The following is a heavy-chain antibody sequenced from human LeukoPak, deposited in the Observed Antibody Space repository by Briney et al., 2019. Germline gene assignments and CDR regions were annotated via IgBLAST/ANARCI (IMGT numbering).Heavy chain of an antibody. CDR2: IYSTGST. Sequence: SETLSLTCTVSGGSISSYYWSWIRQPAGKGLEWIGRIYSTGSTNYNPSLKSRVTMSVDTSKNQFSLSLRSVTAADTAVYYCARQIASAGTAGFDFWGQGALVTVSS. J-gene: IGHJ4*02. CDR1: GGSISSYY. D-gene: IGHD6-13*01. V-gene: IGHV4-4*07. CDR3: ARQIASAGTAGFDF.